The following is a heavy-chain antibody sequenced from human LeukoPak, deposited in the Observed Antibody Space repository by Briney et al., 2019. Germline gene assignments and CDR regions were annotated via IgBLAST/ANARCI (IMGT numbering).Heavy chain of an antibody. CDR1: GYSLKDYF. Sequence: ASVKVSCKASGYSLKDYFIHWLRQAPGQGPEWLGWINSKSGDTDYGQQFRGRVNMTRDMAISTIYLELHSLRIDDTAIYYCARADSSDTSYSIGSLAPWGQGGLDTVSS. J-gene: IGHJ5*02. CDR3: ARADSSDTSYSIGSLAP. CDR2: INSKSGDT. D-gene: IGHD3-22*01. V-gene: IGHV1-2*02.